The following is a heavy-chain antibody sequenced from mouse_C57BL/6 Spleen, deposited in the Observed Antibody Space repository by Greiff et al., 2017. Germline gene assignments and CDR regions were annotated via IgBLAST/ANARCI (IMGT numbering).Heavy chain of an antibody. CDR3: TRDVGAMDY. CDR2: ISSGGDYI. J-gene: IGHJ4*01. V-gene: IGHV5-9-1*02. D-gene: IGHD3-1*01. CDR1: GFTFSSYA. Sequence: EVKVEESGEGLVKPGGSLKLSCAASGFTFSSYAMSWVRQTPEKRLEWVAYISSGGDYIYYADTVKGRFTISRDNARNTLYLQMSSLKSEDTAMYYCTRDVGAMDYWGQGTSVTVSS.